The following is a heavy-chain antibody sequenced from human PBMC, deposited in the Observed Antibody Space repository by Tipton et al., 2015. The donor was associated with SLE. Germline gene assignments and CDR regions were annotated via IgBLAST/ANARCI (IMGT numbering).Heavy chain of an antibody. Sequence: LRLSCTVPGGSISSYYWSWIRQPAGKGLEWIGRIYTSGSTNYNPSLKSRVTMSVDTSKNQFSLKLSSVTAADTAVYYCARSLLAARGNWFDPWGQGTLVTVSS. CDR2: IYTSGST. CDR3: ARSLLAARGNWFDP. V-gene: IGHV4-4*07. J-gene: IGHJ5*02. CDR1: GGSISSYY. D-gene: IGHD6-6*01.